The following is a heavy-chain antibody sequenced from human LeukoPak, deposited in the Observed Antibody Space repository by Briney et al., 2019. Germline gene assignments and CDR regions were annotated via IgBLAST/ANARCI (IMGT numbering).Heavy chain of an antibody. CDR1: GFTFNKYW. CDR3: VKDLTATTSA. D-gene: IGHD1-7*01. J-gene: IGHJ4*02. CDR2: ISSSGGTI. Sequence: PGGSLRLSCAASGFTFNKYWMTWVRQAPGKGLEYVSGISSSGGTIYYADSVKGRFSISRDNSKNTLDLQMSSLRAEDTAVYYCVKDLTATTSAWGQGTLVIVSS. V-gene: IGHV3-64D*09.